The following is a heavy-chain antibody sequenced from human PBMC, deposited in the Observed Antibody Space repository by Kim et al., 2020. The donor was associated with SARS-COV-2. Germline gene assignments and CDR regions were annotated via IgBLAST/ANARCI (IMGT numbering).Heavy chain of an antibody. V-gene: IGHV4-34*01. CDR1: GGSFSGYY. CDR3: ARRWSNTSGLGGDYCDL. D-gene: IGHD3-10*01. Sequence: SETLSLTCAVYGGSFSGYYWSWIRQPPGKGLEWIGEINHSGRTNYNPSLKSRVTISVDTSKNQFSLRLTSVTAAATAVYYCARRWSNTSGLGGDYCDLWGQGTLVTVSS. J-gene: IGHJ4*02. CDR2: INHSGRT.